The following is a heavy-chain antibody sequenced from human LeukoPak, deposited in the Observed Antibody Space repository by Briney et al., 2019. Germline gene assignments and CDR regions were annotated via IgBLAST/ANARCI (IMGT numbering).Heavy chain of an antibody. V-gene: IGHV3-33*01. CDR2: IWSDGINK. CDR1: GFTFSNYG. CDR3: ARSTYSSSSYYFDY. J-gene: IGHJ4*02. Sequence: GGSLRLSCAAPGFTFSNYGIHWVRQAPGKGLEWVAVIWSDGINKYYVDSVKGRFTISRDNSKNTLYLQMNSLRADDTAVYYCARSTYSSSSYYFDYWGQGSLVTVSS. D-gene: IGHD6-13*01.